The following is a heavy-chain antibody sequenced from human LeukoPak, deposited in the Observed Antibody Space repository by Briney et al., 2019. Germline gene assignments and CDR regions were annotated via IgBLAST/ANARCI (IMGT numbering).Heavy chain of an antibody. CDR3: ARDRRYCGGDCYDAFDI. V-gene: IGHV4-31*03. D-gene: IGHD2-21*02. CDR2: VHYSESA. CDR1: GGSIRSGGYY. J-gene: IGHJ3*02. Sequence: SQTLSLTCTVSGGSIRSGGYYWSWIRQLPEKGQEWIGYVHYSESAHYNLSLKSRVIISIDTSKSQFSLKLNSVTAADTAVYYCARDRRYCGGDCYDAFDIWGQGTMVTVSS.